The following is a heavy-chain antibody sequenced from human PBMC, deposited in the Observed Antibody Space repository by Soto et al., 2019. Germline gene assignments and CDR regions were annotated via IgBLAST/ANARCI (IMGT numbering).Heavy chain of an antibody. J-gene: IGHJ4*02. CDR2: IYSGGTI. CDR1: GFTVSSDY. D-gene: IGHD2-2*01. CDR3: AREPAAFDY. Sequence: PGGSLGLSCAASGFTVSSDYMSWVRQAPGKGLEWVSVIYSGGTIYYADSVKGRFTISRDNAKNSLYLQMNSLSAEDTAVYYCAREPAAFDYWGRGTLVTVSS. V-gene: IGHV3-66*01.